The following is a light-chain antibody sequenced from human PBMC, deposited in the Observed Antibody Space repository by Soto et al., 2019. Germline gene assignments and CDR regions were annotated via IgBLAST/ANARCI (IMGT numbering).Light chain of an antibody. CDR2: DAS. Sequence: DIQMTQSPSTLSASVGDRVTITCRASQSISRWLAWYQQRPGKAPKVLIFDASIFESGVPSMFSGSGFGTDSPPTISSQQPDDFDTYYHQQYNNYLTWTFGQGTKVEVK. CDR1: QSISRW. CDR3: QQYNNYLTWT. V-gene: IGKV1-5*01. J-gene: IGKJ1*01.